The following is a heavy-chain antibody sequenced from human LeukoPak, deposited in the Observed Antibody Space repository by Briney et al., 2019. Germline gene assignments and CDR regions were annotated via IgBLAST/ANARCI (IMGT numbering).Heavy chain of an antibody. Sequence: GGSLRLSCAASGFTFSSYAMSWVRQAPGKGLEWVSAISGSGGSTYYTDSVKGRFTISRDNSKNTLYLQMNSLRAEDTAVYYCAKYRSGVPAAIDYWGQGTLVTVSS. CDR3: AKYRSGVPAAIDY. CDR1: GFTFSSYA. V-gene: IGHV3-23*01. D-gene: IGHD2-2*01. CDR2: ISGSGGST. J-gene: IGHJ4*02.